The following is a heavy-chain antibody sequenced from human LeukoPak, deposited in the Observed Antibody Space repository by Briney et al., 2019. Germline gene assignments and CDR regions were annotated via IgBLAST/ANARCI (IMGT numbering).Heavy chain of an antibody. J-gene: IGHJ6*03. Sequence: GGSLRLSCEVSGFTFSSYWMTWVRQAPGKGLEWVANIKQDGSEKYYVDSVKGRFTISRDNARNSLYLQMNSLRVEDTAVYYCATKQGGKMATMRDHYYYYMDVWGKGTRSPSP. CDR2: IKQDGSEK. D-gene: IGHD5-24*01. CDR3: ATKQGGKMATMRDHYYYYMDV. V-gene: IGHV3-7*01. CDR1: GFTFSSYW.